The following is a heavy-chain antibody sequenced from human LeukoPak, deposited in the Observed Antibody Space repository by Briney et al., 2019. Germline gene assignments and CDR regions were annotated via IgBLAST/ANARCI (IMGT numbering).Heavy chain of an antibody. V-gene: IGHV3-15*01. CDR2: IKSKADGGTT. CDR1: GFTFSSYG. J-gene: IGHJ4*02. CDR3: TTYYYDSTSDFGY. D-gene: IGHD3-22*01. Sequence: GGSLRLSCAAYGFTFSSYGMHWVRQAPGKGLEWVGHIKSKADGGTTDYAPPVKGRFTISRDDSKNSQYLQMNSLRTEDTAVYYCTTYYYDSTSDFGYWGQGTLVTVSS.